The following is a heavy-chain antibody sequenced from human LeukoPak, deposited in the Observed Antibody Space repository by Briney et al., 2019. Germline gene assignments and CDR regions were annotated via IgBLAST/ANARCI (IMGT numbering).Heavy chain of an antibody. J-gene: IGHJ4*02. CDR3: ASDPPYTSSSAW. Sequence: SVKVSCTASGFTFTSTAVQWVRQARGQRLEWIGWILVGSGNTNYAQMFQERVTLTWDVSTSTAYMVLSSLRSEDTAIYYCASDPPYTSSSAWWGQGTLVTVSS. V-gene: IGHV1-58*01. CDR1: GFTFTSTA. CDR2: ILVGSGNT. D-gene: IGHD2-2*01.